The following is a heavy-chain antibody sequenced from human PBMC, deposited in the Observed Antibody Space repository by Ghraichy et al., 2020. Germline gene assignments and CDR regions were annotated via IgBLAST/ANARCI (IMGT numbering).Heavy chain of an antibody. J-gene: IGHJ4*02. CDR3: ARGGTTVVRFDY. Sequence: ASVKVSCKASGYTFTSYAMHWVRQAPGQRLEWMGWINAGNGNTKYSQKFQGRVTITRDTSASTAYMELSSLRSEDTAVYYCARGGTTVVRFDYWGQGTLVTVSS. D-gene: IGHD4-23*01. V-gene: IGHV1-3*01. CDR2: INAGNGNT. CDR1: GYTFTSYA.